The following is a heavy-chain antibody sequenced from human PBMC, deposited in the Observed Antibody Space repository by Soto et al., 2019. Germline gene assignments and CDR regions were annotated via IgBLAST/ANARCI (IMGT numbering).Heavy chain of an antibody. CDR2: ISYDGSNK. CDR1: GFTFSSYG. CDR3: AKDQSGEGIDY. J-gene: IGHJ4*02. Sequence: GGSLRLSCAASGFTFSSYGMHWVRQAPGKGLEWVAVISYDGSNKYYADSVKGRFTISRDNSKNTLYLQMNSLRAEDTAVYYCAKDQSGEGIDYWGQGTLVTVSS. D-gene: IGHD4-17*01. V-gene: IGHV3-30*18.